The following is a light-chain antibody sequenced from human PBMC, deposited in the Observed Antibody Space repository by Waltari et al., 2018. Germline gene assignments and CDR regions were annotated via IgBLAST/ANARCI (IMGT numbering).Light chain of an antibody. V-gene: IGKV3-11*01. CDR1: QSVSHY. Sequence: EIVLTQSPATLSLSPAERATLSCRASQSVSHYLAWYQQKPGQAPRLLIYNASNRATGIPARFSGSGSGTDFTLTISSLEPEDFAVYYCQHRSNWPLTFGGGTKVEIK. CDR3: QHRSNWPLT. CDR2: NAS. J-gene: IGKJ4*01.